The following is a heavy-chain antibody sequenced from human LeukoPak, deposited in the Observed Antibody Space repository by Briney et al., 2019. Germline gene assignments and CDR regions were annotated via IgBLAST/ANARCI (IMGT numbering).Heavy chain of an antibody. CDR3: ARSHTYYDFWSGYEY. D-gene: IGHD3-3*01. Sequence: GASVKVSCKASGGTFSSYAISWVRQAPGQGLEWMGGIIPIFGTANYAQKFQGRVTITADKSTSTAYMELSSLRSEDTAVYYCARSHTYYDFWSGYEYWGQGTLVTVSS. CDR2: IIPIFGTA. CDR1: GGTFSSYA. J-gene: IGHJ4*02. V-gene: IGHV1-69*06.